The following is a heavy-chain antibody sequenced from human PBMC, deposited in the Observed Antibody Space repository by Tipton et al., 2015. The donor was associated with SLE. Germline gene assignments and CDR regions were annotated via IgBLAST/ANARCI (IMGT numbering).Heavy chain of an antibody. CDR2: IKRDGSEK. D-gene: IGHD3-10*01. J-gene: IGHJ5*02. Sequence: GSLRLSCAASGFTFSSYSMNWVRQAPGKGLEWVANIKRDGSEKYYVDSVKGRFTISRDNAKNSLYLQMNSLRAEDTAVYYCARERDYGSGSYAWGQGTLVTVSS. CDR3: ARERDYGSGSYA. CDR1: GFTFSSYS. V-gene: IGHV3-7*01.